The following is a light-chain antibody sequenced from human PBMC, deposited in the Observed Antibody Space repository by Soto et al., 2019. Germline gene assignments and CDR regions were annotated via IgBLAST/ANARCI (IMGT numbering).Light chain of an antibody. CDR1: QSVSIK. Sequence: VLTQSPATLSESPGERATLSCRASQSVSIKLAWYQQKPGQAPRLLIYGASTRATGVPARFSGSGSETDFTLTISNLQSEDCAVYYCQHYNNWTPYTFGQGTKVDIK. CDR2: GAS. J-gene: IGKJ2*01. V-gene: IGKV3D-15*01. CDR3: QHYNNWTPYT.